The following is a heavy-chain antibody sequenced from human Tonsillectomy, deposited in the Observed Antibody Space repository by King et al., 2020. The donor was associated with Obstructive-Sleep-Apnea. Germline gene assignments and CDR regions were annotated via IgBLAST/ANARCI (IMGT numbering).Heavy chain of an antibody. J-gene: IGHJ4*02. Sequence: VQLQESGPGLVKPSQTLSLTCTVSGGSISSGGYYWRWIRQHPGKGLEWIGYIYYSGSTYYNPSLKSRVTISVDTSKNQFSLKLSSVTAADTAVYYCARGVAVAGTGFDYWGQGTLVTVSS. V-gene: IGHV4-31*03. CDR3: ARGVAVAGTGFDY. CDR2: IYYSGST. D-gene: IGHD6-19*01. CDR1: GGSISSGGYY.